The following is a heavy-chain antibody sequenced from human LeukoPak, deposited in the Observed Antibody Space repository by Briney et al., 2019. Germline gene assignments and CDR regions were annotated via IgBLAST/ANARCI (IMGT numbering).Heavy chain of an antibody. CDR2: IRGNAGTT. Sequence: GGTLRLSCAASGFIFSNYGMSWVRQAPGKGLEGVSAIRGNAGTTYYADSVKGRFTIFRDNSKDMLYLQMNSLRVEDTAVYYCAKGHTDSSGYYYFDSWGQGTLVTVSS. J-gene: IGHJ4*02. V-gene: IGHV3-23*01. CDR3: AKGHTDSSGYYYFDS. D-gene: IGHD3-22*01. CDR1: GFIFSNYG.